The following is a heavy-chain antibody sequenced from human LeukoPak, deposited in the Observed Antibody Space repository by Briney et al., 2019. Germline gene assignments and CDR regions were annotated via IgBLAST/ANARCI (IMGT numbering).Heavy chain of an antibody. V-gene: IGHV3-23*01. D-gene: IGHD6-19*01. CDR1: GLTPSSCA. CDR3: AARPTSEAVAPSDF. CDR2: ISGSGDST. Sequence: PGGSLRLSCAASGLTPSSCAMTWVRQAPGKGLEWVAGISGSGDSTYYADSVKGRFTISRDNSKSTLYLQMTSVRVEDTATYYCAARPTSEAVAPSDFWGQGTLVTVSS. J-gene: IGHJ4*02.